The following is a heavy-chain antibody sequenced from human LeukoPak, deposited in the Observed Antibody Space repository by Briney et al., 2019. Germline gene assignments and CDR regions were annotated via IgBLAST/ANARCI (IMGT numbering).Heavy chain of an antibody. V-gene: IGHV3-30-3*01. CDR2: VSSDGSEK. CDR3: ARDLRGGDDSDF. Sequence: GGSLRLSCAASGFSFSSFAMHWVRQAPGKGLEWLTVVSSDGSEKYYADSVKGRFTISRDNSKNTLFLQLDSLRPEDTAVYYCARDLRGGDDSDFWGQGTLVTVSP. D-gene: IGHD3-10*01. CDR1: GFSFSSFA. J-gene: IGHJ4*02.